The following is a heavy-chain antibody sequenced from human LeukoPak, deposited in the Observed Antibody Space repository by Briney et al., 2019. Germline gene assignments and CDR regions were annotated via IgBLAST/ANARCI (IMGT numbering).Heavy chain of an antibody. CDR2: INPSGGST. D-gene: IGHD3-22*01. V-gene: IGHV1-46*01. CDR1: GYTFTGYY. Sequence: GASVKVSCKASGYTFTGYYMHWVRQAPGQGLEWMGIINPSGGSTSYAQKFQGRVTMTRDMSTSTVYMELSSLRSEDTAVYYCARVKVFDSSGYYVEDRYEGMDVWGKGTTVTVSS. J-gene: IGHJ6*03. CDR3: ARVKVFDSSGYYVEDRYEGMDV.